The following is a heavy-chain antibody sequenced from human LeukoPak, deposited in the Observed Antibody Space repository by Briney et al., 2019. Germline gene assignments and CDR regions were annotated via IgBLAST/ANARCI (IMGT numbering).Heavy chain of an antibody. Sequence: PGGSLRLSCAASGFTFSNSAMNWVRQAPGKGLEWVSLISADSSHIYYADSVKGRFTISRDNAKNSLFLQMNSLRAEDTAVYYCARGDRTGYQFHYYMDVWGKGTPVTVSS. CDR2: ISADSSHI. J-gene: IGHJ6*03. CDR3: ARGDRTGYQFHYYMDV. D-gene: IGHD2-2*01. V-gene: IGHV3-21*01. CDR1: GFTFSNSA.